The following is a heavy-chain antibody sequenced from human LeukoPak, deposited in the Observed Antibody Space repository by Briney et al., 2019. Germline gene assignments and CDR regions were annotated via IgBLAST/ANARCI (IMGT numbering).Heavy chain of an antibody. CDR3: AHQIKNYGDYYFDY. CDR2: IYWDDDK. CDR1: GFSLSTSGVG. Sequence: SGPTLVKPTQTLTLTCTFSGFSLSTSGVGVGWIRQPPGKALEWLALIYWDDDKRSSPSLKSRLNITKDTSKNQVVLTMTNMDPVDTATYYCAHQIKNYGDYYFDYWGQGTLVTVSS. D-gene: IGHD4-17*01. J-gene: IGHJ4*02. V-gene: IGHV2-5*02.